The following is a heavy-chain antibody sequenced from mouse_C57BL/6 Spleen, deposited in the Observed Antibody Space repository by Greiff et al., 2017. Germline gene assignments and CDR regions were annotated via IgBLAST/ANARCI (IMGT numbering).Heavy chain of an antibody. J-gene: IGHJ1*03. Sequence: QVTLKESGPGILQSSQTLSLTCSFSGFSLSTSGLGVSWIRQPSGKGLEWLAHIYWDDDKRYHPSLKSRLTISKDTSRNQVFLKITRVDTADTATYYCARKGDYDEGWYFDVWGTGTTVTVSS. CDR3: ARKGDYDEGWYFDV. CDR1: GFSLSTSGLG. CDR2: IYWDDDK. V-gene: IGHV8-12*01. D-gene: IGHD2-4*01.